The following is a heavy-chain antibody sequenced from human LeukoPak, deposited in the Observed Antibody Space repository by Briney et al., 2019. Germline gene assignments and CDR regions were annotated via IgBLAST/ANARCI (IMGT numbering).Heavy chain of an antibody. CDR1: GFTFSSYA. CDR3: ARDRELRFLERSAYYMDV. J-gene: IGHJ6*03. D-gene: IGHD3-3*01. Sequence: PGGSLRLSCAASGFTFSSYAMHWVRQAPGKGLEWVAVISYDGSNKYYADSVKGRFTISRDNSKNTLYLQMNSLRAEDTAVYYCARDRELRFLERSAYYMDVWGKGTTVTVSS. CDR2: ISYDGSNK. V-gene: IGHV3-30*01.